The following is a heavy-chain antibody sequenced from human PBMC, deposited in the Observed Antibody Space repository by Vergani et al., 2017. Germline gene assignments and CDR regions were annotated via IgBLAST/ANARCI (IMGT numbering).Heavy chain of an antibody. CDR2: LSSSSSYI. D-gene: IGHD3-3*01. J-gene: IGHJ6*02. V-gene: IGHV3-21*01. Sequence: EVQLVESGGGLVKPGGSLRLSCAASGFTFSSYSMNWVRQAPGKGLEWVSSLSSSSSYIYYADSVKGRFTLSRDNAKHSLYLQMNSLRAEDTAVYYCARDHPYYDCWSGSSPYYYGMDVWGQGTTVTVSS. CDR1: GFTFSSYS. CDR3: ARDHPYYDCWSGSSPYYYGMDV.